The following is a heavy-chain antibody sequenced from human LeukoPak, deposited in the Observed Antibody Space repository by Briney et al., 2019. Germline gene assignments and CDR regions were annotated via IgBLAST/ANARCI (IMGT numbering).Heavy chain of an antibody. CDR2: INPDGSQK. V-gene: IGHV3-7*01. Sequence: GGSLRLSCAASGFTFSSYAMSWVRQAPGKGLEWVASINPDGSQKHCVDSVKGRFTISRDNAKNSLYLQINSLRAEDTAVYFCARRDYLDNWGQGTLVTVSS. CDR1: GFTFSSYA. D-gene: IGHD5-24*01. J-gene: IGHJ4*02. CDR3: ARRDYLDN.